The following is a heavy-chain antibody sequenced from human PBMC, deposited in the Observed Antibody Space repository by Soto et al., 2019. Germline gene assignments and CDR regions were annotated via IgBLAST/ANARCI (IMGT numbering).Heavy chain of an antibody. J-gene: IGHJ4*02. CDR3: ARLPPPSCSGGSCSPY. D-gene: IGHD2-15*01. CDR1: GFIFSDYY. V-gene: IGHV3-11*01. CDR2: ISTNGRNI. Sequence: PGGSLRLSCVASGFIFSDYYMGWIRQTPGRGLEWASYISTNGRNIYYADSVKGRFTISRDNTKNSLYLQMNSLRAEDTAVYYCARLPPPSCSGGSCSPYWGQGTLVTVSS.